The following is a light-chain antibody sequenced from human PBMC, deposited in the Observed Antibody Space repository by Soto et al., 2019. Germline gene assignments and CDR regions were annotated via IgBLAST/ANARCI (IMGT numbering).Light chain of an antibody. Sequence: EIVLTQSPATLSLSPGQSATLSFRSSQSVSSYLAWYQQKPGQAPRLLIYDASNRATGIPARFSGSGSGTDFTLTISSLQPEDVAVYYCQQLSNCTITFGQGTRLEIK. CDR2: DAS. J-gene: IGKJ5*01. CDR1: QSVSSY. CDR3: QQLSNCTIT. V-gene: IGKV3-11*01.